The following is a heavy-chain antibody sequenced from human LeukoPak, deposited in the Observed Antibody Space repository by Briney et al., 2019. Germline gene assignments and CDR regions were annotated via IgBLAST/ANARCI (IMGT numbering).Heavy chain of an antibody. J-gene: IGHJ5*02. CDR2: ISSSGSTI. Sequence: GGSLRLSCAASGFTFSDYYMSWIRQAPGKGLEWVSYISSSGSTIYYADSVKGQFTISRDNAKNSLYLQMNSLRAEDTAVYYCAREREDGYSGSYGTIDPWGQGTLVTVSS. V-gene: IGHV3-11*04. CDR1: GFTFSDYY. D-gene: IGHD1-26*01. CDR3: AREREDGYSGSYGTIDP.